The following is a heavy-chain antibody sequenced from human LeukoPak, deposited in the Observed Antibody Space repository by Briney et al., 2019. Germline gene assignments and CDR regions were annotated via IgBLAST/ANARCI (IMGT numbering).Heavy chain of an antibody. V-gene: IGHV3-7*01. CDR2: IKQDGSEK. CDR3: ARDSGYRSSNYYGMDV. J-gene: IGHJ6*02. D-gene: IGHD1-1*01. Sequence: PGGSLRLSCAASGFTFSSYWMSWVRQAPGKGLEWVANIKQDGSEKYYVDSVKGRFTISRDNAKNSLYLQMNSLRAEDTAVYYCARDSGYRSSNYYGMDVWGQGTTVTVSS. CDR1: GFTFSSYW.